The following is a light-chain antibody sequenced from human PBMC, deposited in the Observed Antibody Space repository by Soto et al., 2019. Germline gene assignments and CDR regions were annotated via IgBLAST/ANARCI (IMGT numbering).Light chain of an antibody. V-gene: IGKV3-20*01. CDR3: QQYGTSPRT. Sequence: NVLTQSPGTLSMSPWERVTLSCRASQDIRSHLAWYQQKPGQAPRLLIFDASSRATGIPDRFSGSGSGTDFTLSISRLEPEDFAVYYCQQYGTSPRTFGQGTKVDIK. CDR2: DAS. J-gene: IGKJ1*01. CDR1: QDIRSH.